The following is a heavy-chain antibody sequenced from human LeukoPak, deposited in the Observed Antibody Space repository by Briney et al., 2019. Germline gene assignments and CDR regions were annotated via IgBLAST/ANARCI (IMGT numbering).Heavy chain of an antibody. CDR3: ARRGAARAFDY. CDR2: INHSGST. CDR1: GGSFSGYY. V-gene: IGHV4-34*01. Sequence: SETLSLTCAVYGGSFSGYYWSWIRQPPGKGLEWIGEINHSGSTNYNPSLKSRVTISVDTSKNQFSLRLSSVTAADTAVYYCARRGAARAFDYWGQGTLVTVSS. J-gene: IGHJ4*02. D-gene: IGHD6-6*01.